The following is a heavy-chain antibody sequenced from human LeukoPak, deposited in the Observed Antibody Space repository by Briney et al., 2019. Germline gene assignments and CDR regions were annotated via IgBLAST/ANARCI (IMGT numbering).Heavy chain of an antibody. CDR3: ARTDGIVVVTASVAVFDP. V-gene: IGHV1-2*02. Sequence: ASVKVSCKASGYTFTGYYMHWVRQAPGQGLEWMGWINPNSGGTNYAQKFQGRVTMTRDTPISTAYMELSRLRSDDTAVYYCARTDGIVVVTASVAVFDPWGQGTPVTVSS. CDR1: GYTFTGYY. J-gene: IGHJ5*02. D-gene: IGHD2-21*02. CDR2: INPNSGGT.